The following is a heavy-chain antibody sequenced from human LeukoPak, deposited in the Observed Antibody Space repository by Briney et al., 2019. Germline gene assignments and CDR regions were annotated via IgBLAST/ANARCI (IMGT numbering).Heavy chain of an antibody. CDR1: GYTFTSYY. V-gene: IGHV1-46*01. CDR3: ARPLNDYGDWKLLDY. Sequence: ASVKVSCKASGYTFTSYYMHWVRQAPGQGLEWMGIINPSGGSTSYAQKFQGRVTMTRGTSTSTVYMELSSLRSEDTAVYYCARPLNDYGDWKLLDYWGQGTLVTVSS. D-gene: IGHD4-17*01. J-gene: IGHJ4*02. CDR2: INPSGGST.